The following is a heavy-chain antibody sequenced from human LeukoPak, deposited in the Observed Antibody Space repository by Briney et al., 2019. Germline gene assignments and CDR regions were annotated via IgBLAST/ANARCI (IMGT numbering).Heavy chain of an antibody. V-gene: IGHV1-2*02. J-gene: IGHJ4*02. Sequence: GASVKVSCKASGYTFTGYYMHWVRQAPGQGLEWMGWINPNSGGTNYAQKLQGRVTMTRDTSISTAYMELSRLRSDDTAVYYCARDEGITMVRGVDYWGQGTLATVSS. CDR3: ARDEGITMVRGVDY. CDR1: GYTFTGYY. CDR2: INPNSGGT. D-gene: IGHD3-10*01.